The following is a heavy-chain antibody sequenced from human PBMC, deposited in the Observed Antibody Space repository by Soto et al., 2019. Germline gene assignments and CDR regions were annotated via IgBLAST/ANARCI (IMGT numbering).Heavy chain of an antibody. J-gene: IGHJ5*02. Sequence: PGESLKISCKGSGYSFTSYWIGWVRQMPGKGLEWMGIIYPGDSDTRHSPSFQGQVTISADKSISTAYLQWSSLKASDTAMYYCTRAPSVCSSGWYVCSNSFDPRGQGTLVTVSS. D-gene: IGHD6-19*01. CDR1: GYSFTSYW. V-gene: IGHV5-51*01. CDR3: TRAPSVCSSGWYVCSNSFDP. CDR2: IYPGDSDT.